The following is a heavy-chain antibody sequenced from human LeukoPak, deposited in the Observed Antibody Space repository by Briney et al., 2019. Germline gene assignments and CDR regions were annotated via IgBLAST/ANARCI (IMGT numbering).Heavy chain of an antibody. CDR3: ARAYCSSTSCYRYFDL. CDR1: GVSISSGSYY. D-gene: IGHD2-2*02. Sequence: SETLSLTCTVSGVSISSGSYYWSWLRQPAGKGLEWIGRIYTSGSTNYNPSLKSRVTISVDTSKNQFSLKLSSVTAADTAVYYCARAYCSSTSCYRYFDLWGRGTLVTVSS. CDR2: IYTSGST. J-gene: IGHJ2*01. V-gene: IGHV4-61*02.